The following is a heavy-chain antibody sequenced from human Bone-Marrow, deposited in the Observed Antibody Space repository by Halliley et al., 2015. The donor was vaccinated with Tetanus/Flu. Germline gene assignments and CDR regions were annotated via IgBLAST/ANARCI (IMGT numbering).Heavy chain of an antibody. D-gene: IGHD3-22*01. Sequence: TLSLTCTVSGGSITSYYWSWIRQNPGKGLEWIGYSYYNGITNYNPSLRSRVTISVDTSMNQFSLKLSSVTAADTAVYYCARQYYYDSYGNDYAWFDPWGQGTLVAVSS. CDR2: SYYNGIT. V-gene: IGHV4-59*01. CDR1: GGSITSYY. CDR3: ARQYYYDSYGNDYAWFDP. J-gene: IGHJ5*02.